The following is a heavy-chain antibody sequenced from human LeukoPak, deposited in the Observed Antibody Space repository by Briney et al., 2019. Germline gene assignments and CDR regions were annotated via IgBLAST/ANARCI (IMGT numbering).Heavy chain of an antibody. J-gene: IGHJ5*02. Sequence: GGSLRLSCAASGFTFSSYAMSWIRQAPGKGLEWVSYISSSGSTIYYADSVKGRFTISRDNAKNSLYLQMNSLRAEDTAVYYCARTLGYCSSTSCYRGRDPWGQGTLVTVSS. D-gene: IGHD2-2*03. CDR1: GFTFSSYA. CDR2: ISSSGSTI. CDR3: ARTLGYCSSTSCYRGRDP. V-gene: IGHV3-11*01.